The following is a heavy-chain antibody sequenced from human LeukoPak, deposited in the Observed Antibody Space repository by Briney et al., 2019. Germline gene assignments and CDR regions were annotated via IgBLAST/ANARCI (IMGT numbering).Heavy chain of an antibody. V-gene: IGHV3-11*04. CDR2: MCVEGSSR. D-gene: IGHD1-26*01. CDR3: ARGAMKTNYYHDYFDY. J-gene: IGHJ4*02. Sequence: RGALRLSCAASRFIFSDYYMSWLPEAPGKGVEWLSYMCVEGSSRYYADSVKGQFTISRDNPKISLYLQMNTLRVEDTAVYYWARGAMKTNYYHDYFDYWGQGTLVTVSS. CDR1: RFIFSDYY.